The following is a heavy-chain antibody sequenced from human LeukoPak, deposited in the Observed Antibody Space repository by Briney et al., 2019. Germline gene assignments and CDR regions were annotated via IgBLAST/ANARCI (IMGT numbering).Heavy chain of an antibody. Sequence: ASVKVSCKAPGYTFTSYAMHWVRQAPGQRLEWMGWINAGNGNTKYSQKFQGRVTITRDTSASTAYMELSSLRSEDTAVYYCARASDGSGTTYYFDYWGQGTLVTVSS. J-gene: IGHJ4*02. CDR1: GYTFTSYA. CDR2: INAGNGNT. CDR3: ARASDGSGTTYYFDY. D-gene: IGHD3-10*01. V-gene: IGHV1-3*01.